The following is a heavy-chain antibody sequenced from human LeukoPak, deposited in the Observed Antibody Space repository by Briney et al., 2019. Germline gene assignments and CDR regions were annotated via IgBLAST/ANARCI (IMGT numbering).Heavy chain of an antibody. CDR2: IYYSGST. CDR3: ARAGNGIGELYPNPVYYFDY. Sequence: PSQTLSLTCAVSGGSISSGGYSWSWIRQPPGKGLEWIGYIYYSGSTYYNPSLKSRVTISVDTSKNQFSLKLSSVTAADTAVYYCARAGNGIGELYPNPVYYFDYWGQGTLVTVSS. CDR1: GGSISSGGYS. J-gene: IGHJ4*02. V-gene: IGHV4-30-2*01. D-gene: IGHD3-10*01.